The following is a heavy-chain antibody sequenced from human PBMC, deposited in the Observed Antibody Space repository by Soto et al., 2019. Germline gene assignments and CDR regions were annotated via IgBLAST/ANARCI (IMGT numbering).Heavy chain of an antibody. V-gene: IGHV1-46*01. CDR1: GYTFTSYY. J-gene: IGHJ6*02. CDR3: AREPHGGDSSSWYASYYYYYCRDV. D-gene: IGHD6-13*01. Sequence: ASVKVSCKASGYTFTSYYMHWVRQAPGQGPEWMGIINPSGGSTSYAQKFQGRVTMTRDTSTSTVYMELSSLRSEDTAVYYCAREPHGGDSSSWYASYYYYYCRDVGG. CDR2: INPSGGST.